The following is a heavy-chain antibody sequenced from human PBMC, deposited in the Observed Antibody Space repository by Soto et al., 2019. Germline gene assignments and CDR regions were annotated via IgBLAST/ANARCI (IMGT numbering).Heavy chain of an antibody. V-gene: IGHV1-69*12. J-gene: IGHJ4*02. CDR3: VRVVAIPGYTDC. Sequence: QVQLVQSGAEVRQPASSVKVSCKTSGGTFSSYAISWVRQAPGQGLEWMGGIVPIVDTATYAQKFQGRVTITADESTSIAYMELSRLRSDETAVYYCVRVVAIPGYTDCWGQGTLVTVSS. CDR2: IVPIVDTA. D-gene: IGHD5-12*01. CDR1: GGTFSSYA.